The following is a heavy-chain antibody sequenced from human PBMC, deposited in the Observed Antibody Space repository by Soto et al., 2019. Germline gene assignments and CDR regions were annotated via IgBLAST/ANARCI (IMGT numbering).Heavy chain of an antibody. CDR1: GFTFSSYA. J-gene: IGHJ3*02. D-gene: IGHD5-12*01. Sequence: QVQLVESGGGVVQPGRSLRLSCAASGFTFSSYAMHWVRQAPGTGLEWVAVISYDGSNKYYADSVKGRFTISRDNAKNTLYLQMNSLRVEYTALYYCARDAVDIGHAFDIWGQGTMVTVSS. V-gene: IGHV3-30-3*01. CDR2: ISYDGSNK. CDR3: ARDAVDIGHAFDI.